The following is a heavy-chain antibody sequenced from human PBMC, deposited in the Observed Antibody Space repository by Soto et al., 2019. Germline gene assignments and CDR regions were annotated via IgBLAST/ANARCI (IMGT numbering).Heavy chain of an antibody. CDR2: ISAYNGNT. CDR1: GYTFTSYG. CDR3: ARDDYMDRGNNWFDP. Sequence: GASVKVSCKASGYTFTSYGISWVRQAPGQGLEWMGWISAYNGNTNYAHKLQGRVTMTTDTSTSTAYMELRSLRSDDTAVYYCARDDYMDRGNNWFDPWGQGTLVTVSS. D-gene: IGHD3-16*01. J-gene: IGHJ5*02. V-gene: IGHV1-18*01.